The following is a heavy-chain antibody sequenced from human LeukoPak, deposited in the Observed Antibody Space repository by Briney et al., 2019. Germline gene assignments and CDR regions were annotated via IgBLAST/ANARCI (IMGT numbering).Heavy chain of an antibody. CDR2: IYYSGST. Sequence: SETLSLTCTVSGGSISSYYWSWIRQPPGKGLEWIGYIYYSGSTNYNPSLKSRVTISVDTSKNQFSLKLSSVTAADTAVYYCAREDYGDSGLDYWGQGTLVTVSS. V-gene: IGHV4-59*01. CDR1: GGSISSYY. J-gene: IGHJ4*02. D-gene: IGHD4-17*01. CDR3: AREDYGDSGLDY.